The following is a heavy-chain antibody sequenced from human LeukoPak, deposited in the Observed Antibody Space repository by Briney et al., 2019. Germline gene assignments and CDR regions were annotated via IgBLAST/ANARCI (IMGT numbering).Heavy chain of an antibody. CDR2: IYYSGST. V-gene: IGHV4-30-4*08. J-gene: IGHJ4*02. Sequence: SETLSLTCTVSGGSISSGDYYWSWIRQPPGKGLEWIGYIYYSGSTYYNPSLKSRVTISVDTSKNQFSLKLSSVTAADTAAYYCARDLVYDFWSGYIDYWGQGTLVTVSS. CDR3: ARDLVYDFWSGYIDY. D-gene: IGHD3-3*01. CDR1: GGSISSGDYY.